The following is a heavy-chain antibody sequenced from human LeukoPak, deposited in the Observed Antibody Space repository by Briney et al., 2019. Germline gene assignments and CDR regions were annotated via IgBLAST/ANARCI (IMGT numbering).Heavy chain of an antibody. CDR3: ARAFVTAAGFFDT. Sequence: GGSLRLSCAASGFTVSSSYMSWVRQAPGKGLEWVSVIYSGGDTHYAGSVKGRFTISRDNSVNTLYLQMNSLRTADTAVYYCARAFVTAAGFFDTWGQGTLVTVSS. J-gene: IGHJ4*02. V-gene: IGHV3-66*02. D-gene: IGHD6-13*01. CDR1: GFTVSSSY. CDR2: IYSGGDT.